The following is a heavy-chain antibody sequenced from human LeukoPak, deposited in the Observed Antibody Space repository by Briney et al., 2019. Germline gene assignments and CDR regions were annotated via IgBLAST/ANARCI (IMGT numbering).Heavy chain of an antibody. Sequence: PSETLSLTCTVSGGSISSGGYYWSWIRQPPGKGLEWIGYIYHSGSTYYNPSLKSRVTISVDRSKNQFSLKLSSVTAADTAVYYCARAGWVTHYFDYWGQGTLVTVSS. CDR1: GGSISSGGYY. CDR3: ARAGWVTHYFDY. J-gene: IGHJ4*02. D-gene: IGHD4-23*01. V-gene: IGHV4-30-2*01. CDR2: IYHSGST.